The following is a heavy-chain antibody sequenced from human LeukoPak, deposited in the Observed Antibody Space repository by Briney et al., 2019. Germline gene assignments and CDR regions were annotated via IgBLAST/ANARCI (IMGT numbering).Heavy chain of an antibody. CDR2: ISGSGGST. Sequence: GGSLRLSCAASGFAFSSYAMSWVRQAPGKGLEWASAISGSGGSTYYADSVKGRFTISRDNSKNTLYLQMNSLRAEDTAVYYCAKLIMRPTYYYDSSGYSYYFDYWGQGTLVTVPS. CDR1: GFAFSSYA. D-gene: IGHD3-22*01. CDR3: AKLIMRPTYYYDSSGYSYYFDY. J-gene: IGHJ4*02. V-gene: IGHV3-23*01.